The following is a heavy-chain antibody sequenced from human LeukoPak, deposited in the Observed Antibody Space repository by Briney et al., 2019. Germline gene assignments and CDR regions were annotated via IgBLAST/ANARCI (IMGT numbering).Heavy chain of an antibody. CDR2: IYHSGST. J-gene: IGHJ4*02. Sequence: PSQTLSLTCAVSGVSISSGGYSWSWIRQPPGKGLEWIGYIYHSGSTYYNPSLKSRVTISVDRSKNQFSLKLSSVTAADTAVYYCAREEKTGLFDYWGQGTLVTVSS. D-gene: IGHD1-14*01. CDR1: GVSISSGGYS. V-gene: IGHV4-30-2*01. CDR3: AREEKTGLFDY.